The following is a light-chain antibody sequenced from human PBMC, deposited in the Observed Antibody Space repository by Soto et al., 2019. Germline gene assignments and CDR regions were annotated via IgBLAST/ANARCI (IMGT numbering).Light chain of an antibody. V-gene: IGKV4-1*01. CDR3: QQYGSSPWT. CDR1: QSVLCSSNNKNY. J-gene: IGKJ1*01. CDR2: GAS. Sequence: DIVMTQSPDSLAVSLGERATINCKSSQSVLCSSNNKNYLAWYQQKPGQAPRLLIYGASSRATGIPDRFSGSGSGTDFTLTISRLEPEDIAVFYCQQYGSSPWTFGQGTKVDIK.